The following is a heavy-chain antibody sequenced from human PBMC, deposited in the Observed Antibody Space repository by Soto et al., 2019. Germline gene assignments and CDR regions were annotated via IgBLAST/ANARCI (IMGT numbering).Heavy chain of an antibody. D-gene: IGHD6-13*01. J-gene: IGHJ4*02. CDR2: IIPIFGTA. V-gene: IGHV1-69*01. CDR3: ARGDLGTLLYSSSWYTSFVY. Sequence: QVQLVQSGAEVKKPGSSVKVSCKASGGTFSSYAISWVRQAPGQGREWMGGIIPIFGTANYAQKFRGSVTITADESTSTAYMELSSLRSEDTAVYYCARGDLGTLLYSSSWYTSFVYWCQGTLVTVSS. CDR1: GGTFSSYA.